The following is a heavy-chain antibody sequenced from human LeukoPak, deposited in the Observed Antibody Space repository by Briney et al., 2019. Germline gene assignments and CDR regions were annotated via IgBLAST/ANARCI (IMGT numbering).Heavy chain of an antibody. D-gene: IGHD3-9*01. V-gene: IGHV3-9*01. J-gene: IGHJ4*02. Sequence: GRSLRLSCAASGFTFGDYAMHWVRHAPGKGLEWLSGINWDDGGIVYAQSVRGRITISRDNAKNSLYLQMNSLRPEDTALYYCARDDHNVLTDNFDYWGPGTLVTVSS. CDR1: GFTFGDYA. CDR2: INWDDGGI. CDR3: ARDDHNVLTDNFDY.